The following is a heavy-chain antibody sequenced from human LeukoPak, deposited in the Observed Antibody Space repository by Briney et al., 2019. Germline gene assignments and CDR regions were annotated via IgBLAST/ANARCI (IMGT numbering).Heavy chain of an antibody. CDR1: GFTFSSYA. J-gene: IGHJ4*02. D-gene: IGHD3-10*01. Sequence: GGSLRLSXAASGFTFSSYAMSWLRQAPGKGLEWVSAISGSGGSTYYADSVKGRFTISRDNSKNTLYLQMNSLRAEDTAVYYCAKDGYYGSGSYPGYWGQGTLVTVSS. CDR2: ISGSGGST. CDR3: AKDGYYGSGSYPGY. V-gene: IGHV3-23*01.